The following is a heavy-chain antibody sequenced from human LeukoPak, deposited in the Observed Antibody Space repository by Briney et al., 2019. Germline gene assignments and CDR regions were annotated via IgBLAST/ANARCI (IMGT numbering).Heavy chain of an antibody. Sequence: GGSLRLSCAPSGFTFDDYAMHWVRQAPGKGLEWVSLIIGDGGSTYHADSVKGRFTISRDNSKNSLYLQMNSLRTEDTALYCCAKAEGGYEDYWGQGTLVTVSS. CDR3: AKAEGGYEDY. CDR2: IIGDGGST. CDR1: GFTFDDYA. J-gene: IGHJ4*02. V-gene: IGHV3-43*02. D-gene: IGHD5-12*01.